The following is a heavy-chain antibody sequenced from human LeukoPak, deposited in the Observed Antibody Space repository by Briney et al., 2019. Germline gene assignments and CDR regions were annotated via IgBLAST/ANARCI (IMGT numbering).Heavy chain of an antibody. CDR1: GFTFSSYA. CDR2: FSGRGGST. Sequence: PGRSLRLSCAASGFTFSSYAMSWVRQAPGKGLEWVSGFSGRGGSTYYADSVKGRFTISRDNSKNTLYLQMHSLRAEGTAVYYCAKDFSYDLQYFQDWGQGTLVTVSS. CDR3: AKDFSYDLQYFQD. V-gene: IGHV3-23*01. D-gene: IGHD5-12*01. J-gene: IGHJ1*01.